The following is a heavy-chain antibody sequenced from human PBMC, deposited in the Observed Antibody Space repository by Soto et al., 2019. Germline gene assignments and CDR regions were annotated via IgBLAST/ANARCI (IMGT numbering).Heavy chain of an antibody. D-gene: IGHD2-15*01. V-gene: IGHV3-43*01. CDR2: ISWDGGST. J-gene: IGHJ4*02. Sequence: GGSLRLSCAASGFTFDDYTMHWVRQAPGKGLEWVSLISWDGGSTYYADSVKGRFTISRDNSKNSLYLQMNSLRTEDTALYYCAKDFSGNAPGGLLNWGQGTLVTVSS. CDR3: AKDFSGNAPGGLLN. CDR1: GFTFDDYT.